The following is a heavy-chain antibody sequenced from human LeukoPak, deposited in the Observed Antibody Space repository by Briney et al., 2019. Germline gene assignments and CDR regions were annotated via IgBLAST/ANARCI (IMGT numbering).Heavy chain of an antibody. CDR3: ARDSVAGTFDY. V-gene: IGHV4-59*01. Sequence: PSETLSLTCPVSGGSISSYYWSWIRQPPGKGLEWIGYIYYSGSTNYNPSLKSRVTISVDTSKNQFSLKLSSVTAADTAVYYCARDSVAGTFDYWGQGTLVTVSS. D-gene: IGHD6-19*01. CDR2: IYYSGST. J-gene: IGHJ4*02. CDR1: GGSISSYY.